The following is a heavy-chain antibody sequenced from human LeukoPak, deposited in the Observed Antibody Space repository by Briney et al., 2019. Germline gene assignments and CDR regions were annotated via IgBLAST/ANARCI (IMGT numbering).Heavy chain of an antibody. CDR3: VKSGGYGLIDY. CDR1: GFTFSRHW. D-gene: IGHD1-26*01. Sequence: GSLRLSCVASGFTFSRHWMTWVRQAPGKGLEWIGRIYSSGTTNYNPSLKSRVTMSVDTSKNQFSLRLNSVTAADTAMYYCVKSGGYGLIDYWGQGTLVTVSS. CDR2: IYSSGTT. V-gene: IGHV4-59*10. J-gene: IGHJ4*02.